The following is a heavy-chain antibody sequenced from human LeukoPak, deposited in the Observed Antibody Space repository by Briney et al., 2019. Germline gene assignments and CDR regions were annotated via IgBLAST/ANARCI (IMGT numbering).Heavy chain of an antibody. CDR2: ISGSSYYI. V-gene: IGHV3-21*01. CDR1: GFTFSNAW. Sequence: PGGSLRLSCAASGFTFSNAWMSWVRQAPGEGLEWVSSISGSSYYIYYADSVKGRFTISRDNAKNSLYLQMNSLRAEDTAVYYCARDPAPHYYGSGSYAFDIWGQGTMVTVSS. D-gene: IGHD3-10*01. CDR3: ARDPAPHYYGSGSYAFDI. J-gene: IGHJ3*02.